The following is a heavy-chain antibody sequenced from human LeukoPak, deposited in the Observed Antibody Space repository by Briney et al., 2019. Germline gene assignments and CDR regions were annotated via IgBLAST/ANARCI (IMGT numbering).Heavy chain of an antibody. CDR1: GLTFTSYE. D-gene: IGHD2-15*01. CDR3: AGSGICPDNWLDP. V-gene: IGHV3-48*03. J-gene: IGHJ5*02. Sequence: GGSLRLSCAASGLTFTSYEMNSVRQAPRKGLDWVTSIKSSGSTIYDADSVKGRFTVSIDNAKNSLYLQMNSLRVEDTAVYYCAGSGICPDNWLDPWGQGTLVTVSS. CDR2: IKSSGSTI.